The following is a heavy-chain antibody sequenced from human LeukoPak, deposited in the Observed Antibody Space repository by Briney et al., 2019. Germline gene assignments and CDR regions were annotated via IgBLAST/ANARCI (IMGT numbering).Heavy chain of an antibody. Sequence: GGSLRLSCAASGFTFTYAWMSWVRQAPGKGLEWVSTLSGSDDITHYADSVKGRFTISRDNSKNTLFLQMSSLRVEDTAVYYCAKDNYDASGYYFDLWGRGTLVTVSS. V-gene: IGHV3-23*01. D-gene: IGHD4-11*01. CDR3: AKDNYDASGYYFDL. CDR1: GFTFTYAW. J-gene: IGHJ2*01. CDR2: LSGSDDIT.